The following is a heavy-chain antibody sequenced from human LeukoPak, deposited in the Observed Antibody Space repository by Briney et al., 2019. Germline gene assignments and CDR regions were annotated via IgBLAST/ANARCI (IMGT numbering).Heavy chain of an antibody. CDR2: IIPIFGTA. CDR1: GGTFSSYA. Sequence: ASVKVSCKASGGTFSSYAISWVRQAPGRGLEWMGGIIPIFGTANYAQKFQGRVTITTDESTSTAYMELSSLRSEDTAVYYCARISVVEGSQDPHWGQGTLVTVSS. V-gene: IGHV1-69*05. D-gene: IGHD3-22*01. J-gene: IGHJ4*02. CDR3: ARISVVEGSQDPH.